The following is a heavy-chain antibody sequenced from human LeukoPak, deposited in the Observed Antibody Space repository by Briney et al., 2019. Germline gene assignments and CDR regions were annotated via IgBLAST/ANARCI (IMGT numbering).Heavy chain of an antibody. J-gene: IGHJ4*02. CDR1: GFTLDDYA. D-gene: IGHD6-6*01. CDR3: AKDIGSSSYGGLFNY. CDR2: ISWNSGTI. V-gene: IGHV3-9*03. Sequence: GGSLRLSCAASGFTLDDYAMHWVRQAPGKGLEWVSGISWNSGTIGYADSVRGRFTISRDNAKNSLYLQMNSLRAEDMALYYCAKDIGSSSYGGLFNYWGQGTLVTVSS.